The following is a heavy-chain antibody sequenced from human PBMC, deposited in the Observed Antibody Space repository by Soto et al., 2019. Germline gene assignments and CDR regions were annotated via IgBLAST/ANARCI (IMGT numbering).Heavy chain of an antibody. V-gene: IGHV3-21*01. Sequence: GGSLRLSCAASGFTFSSYSMNWVRQAPGKGLEWVSSISSSSSYIYYADSVKGRFTISRDNAKNSLYLQMNSLRAEDTAVYYCAREEVYYDSPGSSYYYYYGMDVWGQGTTVTVSS. CDR3: AREEVYYDSPGSSYYYYYGMDV. D-gene: IGHD3-22*01. J-gene: IGHJ6*02. CDR2: ISSSSSYI. CDR1: GFTFSSYS.